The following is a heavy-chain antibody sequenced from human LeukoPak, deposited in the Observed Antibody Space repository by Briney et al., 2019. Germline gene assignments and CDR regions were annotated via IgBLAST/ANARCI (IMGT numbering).Heavy chain of an antibody. D-gene: IGHD5-12*01. CDR1: GFTFSSYE. V-gene: IGHV3-48*03. Sequence: GGSLRLSCAASGFTFSSYEMNWVRQAPGKGLEWVSYISSSGSTIYYADSVKGRFTISRDKARNSLYLQMNSLRVEDTAVYYCARDHRYAFDNWGHGTLVTVSS. CDR2: ISSSGSTI. J-gene: IGHJ4*01. CDR3: ARDHRYAFDN.